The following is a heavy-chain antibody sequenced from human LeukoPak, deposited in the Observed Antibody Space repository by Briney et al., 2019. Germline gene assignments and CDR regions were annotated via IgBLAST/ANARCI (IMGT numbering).Heavy chain of an antibody. Sequence: PGGSLRLSCAASGFTFSSYGMHWVRQAPGKGLEWVAVISYDGSNKYYADSVKGRFTISRDNSKNTLYLQMNSLRAEDTAVYYCAKEPGGGDSRISGYYWGQGTLVTVSS. CDR2: ISYDGSNK. J-gene: IGHJ4*02. CDR3: AKEPGGGDSRISGYY. V-gene: IGHV3-30*18. D-gene: IGHD1-26*01. CDR1: GFTFSSYG.